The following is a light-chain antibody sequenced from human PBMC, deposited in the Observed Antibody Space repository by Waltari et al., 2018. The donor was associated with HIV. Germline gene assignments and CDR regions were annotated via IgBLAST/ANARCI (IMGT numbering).Light chain of an antibody. CDR3: QVCESSSDQVL. Sequence: SSVLTQPPSVSVDPGKTAMITCGGNNIERKSVHWYQQKAGQAPMLLIYYDSDRPSVIPERFSGLNAGNTATLACSRVGDGDEADYYCQVCESSSDQVLCGGGTKLTVL. J-gene: IGLJ2*01. CDR2: YDS. V-gene: IGLV3-21*01. CDR1: NIERKS.